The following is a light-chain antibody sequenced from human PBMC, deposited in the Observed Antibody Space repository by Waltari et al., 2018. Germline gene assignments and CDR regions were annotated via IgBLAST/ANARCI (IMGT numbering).Light chain of an antibody. Sequence: DIQMTHFPYSLSASVGDRLTTTCRASQSISSYLNWYQQKPGKAPKLLIYAASSLQSGVPSRFSGSGSGTDFTLTISSLQPEDFATYYCQQSYSTLLTFGGGTKVEIK. J-gene: IGKJ4*01. CDR2: AAS. CDR1: QSISSY. CDR3: QQSYSTLLT. V-gene: IGKV1-39*01.